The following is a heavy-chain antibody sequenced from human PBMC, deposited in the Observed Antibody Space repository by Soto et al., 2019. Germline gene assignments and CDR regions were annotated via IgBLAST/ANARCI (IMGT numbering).Heavy chain of an antibody. V-gene: IGHV1-3*01. D-gene: IGHD6-6*01. Sequence: ASVKVSCKASGYTFTSYAMHWVRQAPGQRLEWMGWINAGNGNTKYSQKFQGRVTITRDTSASTAYMELSSLRSDDTAVYYCARTYSSSPPFGYWGQRSRFTVSS. CDR3: ARTYSSSPPFGY. J-gene: IGHJ4*02. CDR2: INAGNGNT. CDR1: GYTFTSYA.